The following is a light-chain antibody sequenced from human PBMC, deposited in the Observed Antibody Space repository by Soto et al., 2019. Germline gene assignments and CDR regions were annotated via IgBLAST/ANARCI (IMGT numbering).Light chain of an antibody. CDR2: DAS. CDR1: QSVSSY. CDR3: QQPSNWPPSN. V-gene: IGKV3-11*01. Sequence: EIVLTQSPATLSLSPGERATLSCRASQSVSSYLAWYQQKPGQAPKLLTYDASNRATGIPARFSGSGSGTAFTPTNSSLEPEDFVVYSGQQPSNWPPSNFGQGTKLEIK. J-gene: IGKJ2*01.